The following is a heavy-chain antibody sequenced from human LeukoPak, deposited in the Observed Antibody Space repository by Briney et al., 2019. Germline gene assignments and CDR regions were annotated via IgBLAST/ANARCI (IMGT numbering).Heavy chain of an antibody. D-gene: IGHD2-21*02. V-gene: IGHV3-21*01. CDR3: ARDVICGVDCYHDAFDI. Sequence: GGSLRLSCAASGFTFSSYEMNWVRQAPGKGLEWVSYISSSSSYIYYADSVKGRFTISRDNAKNSLYLQMNSLRAEDTAVYYCARDVICGVDCYHDAFDIWGQGTMVTVAS. CDR2: ISSSSSYI. J-gene: IGHJ3*02. CDR1: GFTFSSYE.